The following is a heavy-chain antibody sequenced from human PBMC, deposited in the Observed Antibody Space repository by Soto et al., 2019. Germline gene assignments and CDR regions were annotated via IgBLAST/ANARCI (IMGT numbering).Heavy chain of an antibody. J-gene: IGHJ6*02. D-gene: IGHD4-4*01. V-gene: IGHV1-18*04. CDR2: TSAYNGNT. CDR1: GYTFTSYG. CDR3: ARELPETTVTRDYYCMDV. Sequence: ASVKVSCKASGYTFTSYGISWVRQAPGQGLEWMGWTSAYNGNTNYAQKLQGRVTMTTDTSTSTAYMELRSLRSDDTAVYYCARELPETTVTRDYYCMDVWGQGTTVTVSS.